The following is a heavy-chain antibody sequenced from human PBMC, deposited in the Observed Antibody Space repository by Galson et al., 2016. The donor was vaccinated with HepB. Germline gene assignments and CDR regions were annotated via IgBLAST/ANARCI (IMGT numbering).Heavy chain of an antibody. J-gene: IGHJ4*02. CDR2: ISTGGSYR. Sequence: SLRLSCAASGFIVSNNYMTWVRQAPGKGLEWVASISTGGSYRYYADSVKGRFIISRDNAKNSLSLQMNSLRSEDTAVYYFVREEVDSYVHYFDYWGQGTLVIVSS. V-gene: IGHV3-21*01. D-gene: IGHD5-18*01. CDR3: VREEVDSYVHYFDY. CDR1: GFIVSNNY.